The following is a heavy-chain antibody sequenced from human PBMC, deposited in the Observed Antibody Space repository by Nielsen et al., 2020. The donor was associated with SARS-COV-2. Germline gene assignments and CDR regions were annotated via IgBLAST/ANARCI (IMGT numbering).Heavy chain of an antibody. Sequence: SETLSLTCTVSGGSINNYYWSWIRQPPGKAPEWIGYVYYSGSTNYSPSLKSRVTISVDTSKNQFSLKLRSVTAADTAVYYCARHHPVHGEYYYYGMDVWGQGTTVTVSS. D-gene: IGHD1-1*01. CDR2: VYYSGST. V-gene: IGHV4-59*08. CDR1: GGSINNYY. J-gene: IGHJ6*02. CDR3: ARHHPVHGEYYYYGMDV.